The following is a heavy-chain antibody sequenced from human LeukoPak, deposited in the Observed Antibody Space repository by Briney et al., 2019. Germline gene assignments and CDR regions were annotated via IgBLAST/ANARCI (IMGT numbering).Heavy chain of an antibody. J-gene: IGHJ3*02. Sequence: PGGSLRLSCAASGFTFSSYSMNWVRQAPGKGLEWVLSISSSSSYIYYADSVKGRFTISRDNAKNSLYLQMNSLRAEDTAVYYCAREPINDFWSGYYISDAFDIWGQGTMVTVSS. V-gene: IGHV3-21*01. CDR1: GFTFSSYS. D-gene: IGHD3-3*01. CDR2: ISSSSSYI. CDR3: AREPINDFWSGYYISDAFDI.